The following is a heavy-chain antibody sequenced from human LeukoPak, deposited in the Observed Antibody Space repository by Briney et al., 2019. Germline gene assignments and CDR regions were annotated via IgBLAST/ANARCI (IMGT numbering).Heavy chain of an antibody. J-gene: IGHJ4*02. V-gene: IGHV3-23*01. CDR3: AKRVVVAATTYYFDY. Sequence: GGSLRLSCAASGFTFSSYAMSWVRQAPGKGLEWVSSISGTTGRAYYADSVKGRFTISRDNSKNTLYLQMNSLRAEDTAVHYCAKRVVVAATTYYFDYWGQGTLVTVSS. CDR2: ISGTTGRA. CDR1: GFTFSSYA. D-gene: IGHD2-15*01.